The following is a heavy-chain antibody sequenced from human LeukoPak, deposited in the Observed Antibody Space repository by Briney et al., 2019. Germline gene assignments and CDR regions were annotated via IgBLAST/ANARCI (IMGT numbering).Heavy chain of an antibody. J-gene: IGHJ4*02. D-gene: IGHD3-3*01. Sequence: SETLSLTCAVYGGSFSGYYWSWIRQPPGKGLEWIGEINHSGSTNYNPSLKSRVTISVDTSKNQFSLKPSSVTAADTAVYYCARGATIFGVVITTFDYWGQGTLVTVSS. CDR1: GGSFSGYY. CDR3: ARGATIFGVVITTFDY. V-gene: IGHV4-34*01. CDR2: INHSGST.